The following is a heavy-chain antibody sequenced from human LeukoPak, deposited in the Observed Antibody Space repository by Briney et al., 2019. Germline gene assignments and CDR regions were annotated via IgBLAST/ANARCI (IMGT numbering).Heavy chain of an antibody. D-gene: IGHD5-24*01. CDR1: GGTFSSYA. CDR2: IIPIFGTA. V-gene: IGHV1-69*05. J-gene: IGHJ5*02. Sequence: ASVKVSCKASGGTFSSYAISWVRQAPGQGLEWMGGIIPIFGTANYAQKFQGRVTLTRDMSTSTDYLELSSLRSEGTAVYYCARDNSVRDEAWWFNPWGQGTLVTVSS. CDR3: ARDNSVRDEAWWFNP.